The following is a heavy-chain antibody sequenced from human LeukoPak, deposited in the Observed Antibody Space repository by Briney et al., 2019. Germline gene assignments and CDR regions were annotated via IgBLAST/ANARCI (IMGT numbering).Heavy chain of an antibody. V-gene: IGHV4-4*07. CDR3: AREDPRGQAGTDY. D-gene: IGHD6-13*01. Sequence: SETLSLTCTVSGGSISRYYWSWIRQPAGKRLEGIGRINTNGSTNYNPSLKSRVTMSVNTSENQFSLKLSSVTAADTAVYYCAREDPRGQAGTDYWGQGTLVTVSS. CDR1: GGSISRYY. J-gene: IGHJ4*02. CDR2: INTNGST.